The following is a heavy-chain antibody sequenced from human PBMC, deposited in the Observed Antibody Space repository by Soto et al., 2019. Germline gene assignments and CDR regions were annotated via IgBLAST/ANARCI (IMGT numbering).Heavy chain of an antibody. CDR2: IIPIFGTA. V-gene: IGHV1-69*12. CDR1: GGTFSSYA. Sequence: QVQLVQSGAEVKKPGSSVKVSCKASGGTFSSYAISWVRQAPGQGLEWMGGIIPIFGTANYAQKFEGRVTITADETTSTAYMELSSLRSEDTSVYYCAGDRSGSYYALGYFDYWGQGTLVTVSS. D-gene: IGHD1-26*01. J-gene: IGHJ4*02. CDR3: AGDRSGSYYALGYFDY.